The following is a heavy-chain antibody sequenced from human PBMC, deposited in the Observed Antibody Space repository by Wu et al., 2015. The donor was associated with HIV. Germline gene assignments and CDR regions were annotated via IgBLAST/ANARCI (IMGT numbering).Heavy chain of an antibody. CDR3: ARDGSLSALENWFDP. D-gene: IGHD1-1*01. CDR1: GYTLSKLS. J-gene: IGHJ5*02. V-gene: IGHV1-24*01. CDR2: FDPKDGEI. Sequence: QVPLVQSGAEVRKPGASVKVSCKVSGYTLSKLSMHWVRQTPGKGLEWMGGFDPKDGEIVYAQNFQGRLTMTEDTSTQTAYMELRSLRSDDTAVYFCARDGSLSALENWFDPWGQGTLVIVSS.